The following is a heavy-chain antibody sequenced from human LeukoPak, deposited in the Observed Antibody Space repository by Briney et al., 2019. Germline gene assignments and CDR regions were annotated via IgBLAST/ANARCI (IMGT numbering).Heavy chain of an antibody. Sequence: ASVKVSCKASGYIFTSYYIHWVRQAPGQGLEWMGIINPSGGTTGYAQKFQGRVTMTRDTSTSTVYMELSSLRSDDTAVYYCARALPHVRSGYYYYMDVWGRGTTVTVSS. CDR2: INPSGGTT. V-gene: IGHV1-46*01. CDR1: GYIFTSYY. J-gene: IGHJ6*03. D-gene: IGHD6-25*01. CDR3: ARALPHVRSGYYYYMDV.